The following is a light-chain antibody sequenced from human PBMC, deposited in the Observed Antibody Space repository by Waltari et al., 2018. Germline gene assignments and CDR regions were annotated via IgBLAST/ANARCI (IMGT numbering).Light chain of an antibody. CDR1: KLGEKY. J-gene: IGLJ3*02. CDR2: QDN. V-gene: IGLV3-1*01. Sequence: SYELTQPPSVSVSPGQTDSITCSGDKLGEKYACWYQQKSGQSPVLLISQDNKRPSVISERFSGSNSGNTATLTISGTQAMDEADYYWQAWDSSTAVFGGGTRLTVL. CDR3: QAWDSSTAV.